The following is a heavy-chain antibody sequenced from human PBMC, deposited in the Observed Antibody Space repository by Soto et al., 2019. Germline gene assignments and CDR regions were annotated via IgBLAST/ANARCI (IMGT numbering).Heavy chain of an antibody. CDR3: ARVPGGYSSSWYYFDY. D-gene: IGHD6-13*01. CDR1: GYTFTGYY. CDR2: INPNSGGT. Sequence: EASVKVSCKASGYTFTGYYMHWVRQAPRQGLEWMGWINPNSGGTNYAQKFQGRVTMTRDTSISTAYMELSRLRSDDTAVYYCARVPGGYSSSWYYFDYWGQGTLVTVSS. V-gene: IGHV1-2*02. J-gene: IGHJ4*02.